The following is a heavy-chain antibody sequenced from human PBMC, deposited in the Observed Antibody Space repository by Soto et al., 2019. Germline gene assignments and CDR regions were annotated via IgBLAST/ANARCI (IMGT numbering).Heavy chain of an antibody. CDR2: ISAYNGNT. CDR1: GYTFTSYG. D-gene: IGHD5-12*01. Sequence: GASVKVSCKASGYTFTSYGISWVRQAPGQGLEWMGWISAYNGNTNYAQKLQGRVTMTTDTSTSTAYMELRSLRSDDTAVYYCARDRPRGYSGYEGDEYVDYWGQGTLVTVSS. J-gene: IGHJ4*02. V-gene: IGHV1-18*01. CDR3: ARDRPRGYSGYEGDEYVDY.